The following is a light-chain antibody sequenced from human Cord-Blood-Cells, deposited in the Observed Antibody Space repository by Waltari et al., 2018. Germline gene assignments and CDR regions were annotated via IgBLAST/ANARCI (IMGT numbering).Light chain of an antibody. J-gene: IGLJ3*02. CDR2: RND. Sequence: QSVLTQPPSASGTPGQRVTISCSGSSSNIGRNDVYWYQQLPGTATKRLSYRNDQRPSGVPDRFSGSKSGTSASLAISGLRSEDEADYYCAAWDDSLSGRVFGGGTKLTVL. CDR1: SSNIGRND. CDR3: AAWDDSLSGRV. V-gene: IGLV1-47*01.